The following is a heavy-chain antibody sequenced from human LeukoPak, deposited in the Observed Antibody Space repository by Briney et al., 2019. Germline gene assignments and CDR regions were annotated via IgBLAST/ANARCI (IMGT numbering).Heavy chain of an antibody. Sequence: ASVKVSCKASGYTFAGYYMHWVRQAPGQGLEWMGWINPNSGGTNYAQKFQGRVTMTGDTSISTAYMELSRLRSDDTAVYYCAREKWGAVAGDHFDYWGQETLVTVSS. CDR3: AREKWGAVAGDHFDY. J-gene: IGHJ4*02. V-gene: IGHV1-2*02. CDR1: GYTFAGYY. D-gene: IGHD6-19*01. CDR2: INPNSGGT.